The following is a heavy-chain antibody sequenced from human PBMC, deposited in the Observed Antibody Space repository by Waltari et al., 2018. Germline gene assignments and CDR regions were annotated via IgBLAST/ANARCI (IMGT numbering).Heavy chain of an antibody. V-gene: IGHV1-2*02. CDR3: ARAGRVVPAAPDY. Sequence: QVHLVQSGAEVKKPGDSVKFTCKASGAHFTGYYMPWLPKAPAQGLEWMGWINPNSGGTNYAQKFQGRVTMTRDTSISTAYMELSRLRSDDTAVYYCARAGRVVPAAPDYWGQGTLVTVSS. J-gene: IGHJ4*02. CDR2: INPNSGGT. D-gene: IGHD2-2*01. CDR1: GAHFTGYY.